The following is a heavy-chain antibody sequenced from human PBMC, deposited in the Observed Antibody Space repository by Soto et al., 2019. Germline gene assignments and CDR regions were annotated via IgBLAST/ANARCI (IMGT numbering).Heavy chain of an antibody. CDR2: IYYSGST. J-gene: IGHJ5*02. CDR1: GGSISSGGYY. D-gene: IGHD3-10*01. CDR3: ARSATMVRGVILVPNWFDP. V-gene: IGHV4-31*03. Sequence: QVQLQESGPGLVKPSQTLSLTCTVSGGSISSGGYYWSWIRQHPGKGLEWIGYIYYSGSTYYNPSLKCRVTISVDTSKNQFSLKLSSVTAADTAVYYCARSATMVRGVILVPNWFDPWGQGTLVTVSS.